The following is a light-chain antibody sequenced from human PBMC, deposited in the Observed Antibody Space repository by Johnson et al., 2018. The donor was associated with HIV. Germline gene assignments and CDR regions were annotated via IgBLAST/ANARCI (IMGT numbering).Light chain of an antibody. CDR1: SSNIGNNY. Sequence: QSVLTQPPSVSAAPGQKVTISCSGSSSNIGNNYVSWYQQLPGTDPKLLIYDNNKRPSGIPDRFSGSKSGTSATLGITGLQNGDEADYYCGTWDSSLSIYVFGTGTKVIVL. CDR3: GTWDSSLSIYV. V-gene: IGLV1-51*01. J-gene: IGLJ1*01. CDR2: DNN.